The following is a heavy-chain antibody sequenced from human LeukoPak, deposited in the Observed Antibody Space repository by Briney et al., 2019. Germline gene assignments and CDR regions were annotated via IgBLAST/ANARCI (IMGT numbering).Heavy chain of an antibody. Sequence: SETLSLTCAVYGGSFSGYYWTWIRQPPGKGLEWIGEINHTGSTNYNSSLKSRVTISVDTSKYQFSLKLSSVTAADTALYYCARRSSSFDPWGQGTLVTVSS. CDR1: GGSFSGYY. J-gene: IGHJ5*02. D-gene: IGHD2-2*01. V-gene: IGHV4-34*01. CDR2: INHTGST. CDR3: ARRSSSFDP.